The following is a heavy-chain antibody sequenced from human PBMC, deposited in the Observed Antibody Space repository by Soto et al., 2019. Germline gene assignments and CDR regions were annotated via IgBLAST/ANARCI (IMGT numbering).Heavy chain of an antibody. CDR3: ARGMTVAANWFDT. CDR1: GFTFSNYA. J-gene: IGHJ5*02. Sequence: GGSLRLSCAASGFTFSNYAISWVRQTPGKGLEWVSVISGSGDFTYYADSVKGRFTISRDNPKNSLYLQMYSLRAEDTAMYYCARGMTVAANWFDTWGQGTLVTVSS. V-gene: IGHV3-23*01. D-gene: IGHD6-19*01. CDR2: ISGSGDFT.